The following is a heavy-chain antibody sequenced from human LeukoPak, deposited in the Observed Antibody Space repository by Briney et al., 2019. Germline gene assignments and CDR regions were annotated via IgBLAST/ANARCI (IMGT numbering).Heavy chain of an antibody. CDR1: GFTFSNYW. Sequence: QPGGSLRLSCAASGFTFSNYWMHWVRQAPGKGLVWVSRINPDGGRISYADSVQGRFTISRDNAKNTVYLQMNSLRAEDTAVYYCATPGYSPGVRGVITTHWWGQGTLVTVSS. CDR2: INPDGGRI. V-gene: IGHV3-74*01. CDR3: ATPGYSPGVRGVITTHW. J-gene: IGHJ4*02. D-gene: IGHD3-10*01.